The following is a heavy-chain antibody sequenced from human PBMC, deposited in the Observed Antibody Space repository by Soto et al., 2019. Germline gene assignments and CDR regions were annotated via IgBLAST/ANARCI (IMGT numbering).Heavy chain of an antibody. CDR2: ISGSGGST. CDR3: AKDRRFLEWLLGVFDY. Sequence: EVQLLESGGGLVQPGGSLRLSCAASGFTFSSYAMSWVRQAPGKGLEWVSAISGSGGSTYYADPVKGRFTISRDNSKNTRYLQMNSLRAEETAVYYCAKDRRFLEWLLGVFDYWGQGTLVTVSS. V-gene: IGHV3-23*01. J-gene: IGHJ4*02. CDR1: GFTFSSYA. D-gene: IGHD3-3*01.